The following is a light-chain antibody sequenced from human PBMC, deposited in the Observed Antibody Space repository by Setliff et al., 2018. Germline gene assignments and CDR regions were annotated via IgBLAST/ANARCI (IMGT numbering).Light chain of an antibody. CDR1: SSNIGARYD. CDR3: QSYDTSLSGVV. J-gene: IGLJ2*01. Sequence: VLTQPPSVSGAPGQRVTISCTGSSSNIGARYDVHWYQQLPGTAPKLLIYANSNRPSGVPDRFSGSKSGTSASLAITGLQAEDEADYYCQSYDTSLSGVVFGGGTKVTVL. V-gene: IGLV1-40*01. CDR2: ANS.